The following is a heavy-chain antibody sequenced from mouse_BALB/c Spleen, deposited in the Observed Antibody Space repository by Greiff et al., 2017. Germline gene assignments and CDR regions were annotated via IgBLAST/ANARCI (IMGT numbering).Heavy chain of an antibody. V-gene: IGHV2-2*02. CDR1: GFSLTSYG. D-gene: IGHD2-14*01. CDR3: ARGGVRRGTWFAY. Sequence: VQLQQSGPGLVQPSQSLSITCTVSGFSLTSYGVHWVRQSPGKGLEWLGVIWSGGSTDYNAAFISRLSISKDNSKSQVFFKMNSLQANDTAIYYCARGGVRRGTWFAYWGQGTLVTVSA. J-gene: IGHJ3*01. CDR2: IWSGGST.